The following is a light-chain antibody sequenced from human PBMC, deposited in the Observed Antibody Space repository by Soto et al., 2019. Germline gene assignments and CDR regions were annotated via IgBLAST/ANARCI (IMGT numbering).Light chain of an antibody. CDR1: QRVDRW. V-gene: IGKV1-5*01. J-gene: IGKJ2*01. Sequence: DIQMTQSPATLSASVGDRVTITCRARQRVDRWLAWYQQKPGQAPKLLISDASTLESGVPSRFSGSGSVTEFTIPITSLQHDDFATYYCQPYKDYTYTFGQGTRVE. CDR2: DAS. CDR3: QPYKDYTYT.